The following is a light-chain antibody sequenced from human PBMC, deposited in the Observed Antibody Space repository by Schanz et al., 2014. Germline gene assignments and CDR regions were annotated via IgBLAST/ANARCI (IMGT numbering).Light chain of an antibody. Sequence: EIVLAQSPGTLSLSPGERATLSCRATESITSSNLAWYQQKPGQTPRLLIYDASNRATGIPARFSGSGSGTDFTLTISSLEPEDFAVYYCQQRSNWPPLTFGGGTNVEIK. CDR1: ESITSSN. CDR2: DAS. CDR3: QQRSNWPPLT. V-gene: IGKV3-11*01. J-gene: IGKJ4*01.